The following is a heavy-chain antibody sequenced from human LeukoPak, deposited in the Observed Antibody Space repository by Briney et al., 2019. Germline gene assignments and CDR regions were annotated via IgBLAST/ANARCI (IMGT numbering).Heavy chain of an antibody. CDR3: AKVLRTTVTLGAFDI. Sequence: PGGSLRLSRAASGFTFSSYGMHWVRQAPGKGLEWVAFIRYDGSNKYYADSVKGRFTISRDNSKNTLYLQMNSLRAEDTAVYYCAKVLRTTVTLGAFDIWGQGTMVTVSS. V-gene: IGHV3-30*02. D-gene: IGHD4-11*01. CDR2: IRYDGSNK. J-gene: IGHJ3*02. CDR1: GFTFSSYG.